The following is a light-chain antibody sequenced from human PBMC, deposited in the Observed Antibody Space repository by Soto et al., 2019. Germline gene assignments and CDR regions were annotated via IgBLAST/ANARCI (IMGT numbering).Light chain of an antibody. CDR1: QTISSW. CDR2: KAS. V-gene: IGKV1-5*03. CDR3: QHYNSYSEA. Sequence: DIQMTQSPSTLSGSVGDRVTITCRASQTISSWLAWYQQKPGKAPKLLLYKASTLKSGVPSRFSGSGSGPEVTLTISSLQPDDFATYYCQHYNSYSEAFGQGTKVELK. J-gene: IGKJ1*01.